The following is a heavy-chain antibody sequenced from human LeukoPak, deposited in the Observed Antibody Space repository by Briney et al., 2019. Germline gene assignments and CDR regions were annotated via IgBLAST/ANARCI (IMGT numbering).Heavy chain of an antibody. CDR2: INPSGGST. CDR3: ARGGYYDGSGYYSLGY. V-gene: IGHV1-46*01. Sequence: ASVKVSCKASGYTFTSYYMHWVRQAPGQGLEWMGIINPSGGSTSYAQKFQGRVTMTRDTSTSTVYMELSSLRSEDTAVYYCARGGYYDGSGYYSLGYWGQGTLVTVSS. D-gene: IGHD3-22*01. CDR1: GYTFTSYY. J-gene: IGHJ4*02.